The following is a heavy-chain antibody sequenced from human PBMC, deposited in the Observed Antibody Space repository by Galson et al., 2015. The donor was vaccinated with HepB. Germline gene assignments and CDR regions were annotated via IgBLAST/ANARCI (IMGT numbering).Heavy chain of an antibody. Sequence: ETLSLTCAVYGGSFSGYYWSWIRQPPGKGLEWIGEINHSGSTNYNPSLKSRVTISVDTSKNQFSLKLSSVTAADTAVYYCARALAAATNDYWGQGTLVTVSS. CDR1: GGSFSGYY. D-gene: IGHD6-13*01. CDR3: ARALAAATNDY. V-gene: IGHV4-34*01. CDR2: INHSGST. J-gene: IGHJ4*02.